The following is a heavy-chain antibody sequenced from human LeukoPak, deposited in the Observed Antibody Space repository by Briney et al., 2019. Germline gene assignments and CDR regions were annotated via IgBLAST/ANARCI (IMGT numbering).Heavy chain of an antibody. D-gene: IGHD2-21*02. J-gene: IGHJ4*02. V-gene: IGHV1-2*02. Sequence: ASVKVSCMASGYTFTGYYMHWVRPAPGQGLEWMGWINPNSGVTNYAQKFQGRVTMTSDTSISTAYMELSRLRSDDTAVYYCAGGGDMAVVTAQIDYWGQGTLVTVSS. CDR1: GYTFTGYY. CDR2: INPNSGVT. CDR3: AGGGDMAVVTAQIDY.